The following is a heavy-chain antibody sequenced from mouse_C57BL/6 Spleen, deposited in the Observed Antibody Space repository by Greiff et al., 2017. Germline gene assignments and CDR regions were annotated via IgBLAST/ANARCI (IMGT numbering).Heavy chain of an antibody. J-gene: IGHJ2*01. Sequence: QVQLQQPGAELVKPGASVKLSCKASGYTFTSYWMHWVKQRPGQGLEWIGMIHPNSGSTNYNEKFKSKATLTVDKSSSTAYMQLSSLTSEDSAVYYCAFYDGYYEGGFDYWGQGTTLTVSS. CDR2: IHPNSGST. CDR1: GYTFTSYW. D-gene: IGHD2-3*01. V-gene: IGHV1-64*01. CDR3: AFYDGYYEGGFDY.